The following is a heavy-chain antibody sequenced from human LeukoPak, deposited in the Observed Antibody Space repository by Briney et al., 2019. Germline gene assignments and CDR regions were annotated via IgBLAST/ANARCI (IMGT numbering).Heavy chain of an antibody. CDR2: LFYGGSI. CDR1: GGSITNNNYY. D-gene: IGHD3-10*01. Sequence: SETLSLTCIVSGGSITNNNYYWGWIRQPPEKGLEWIGTLFYGGSISYNPSLKSRVTISVDTSKNHLSLKLNSVTAADTAVYFCAGLFVGEYYGSGYYFDDWGQGTLVTVTS. CDR3: AGLFVGEYYGSGYYFDD. J-gene: IGHJ4*02. V-gene: IGHV4-39*02.